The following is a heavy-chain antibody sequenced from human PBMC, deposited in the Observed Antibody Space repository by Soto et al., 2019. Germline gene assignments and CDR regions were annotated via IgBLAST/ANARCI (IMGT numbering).Heavy chain of an antibody. CDR1: GYSFTSYW. CDR2: IDPSDSYT. V-gene: IGHV5-10-1*01. D-gene: IGHD3-9*01. J-gene: IGHJ4*02. Sequence: GESLKISCKGSGYSFTSYWISWVRQMPGKGLEWMGRIDPSDSYTNYSPSFQGHVTISADKSISTAYLQWSSLKASDTAMYYCARFRVLTGCYKGEDFDYWGQGTLVTVSS. CDR3: ARFRVLTGCYKGEDFDY.